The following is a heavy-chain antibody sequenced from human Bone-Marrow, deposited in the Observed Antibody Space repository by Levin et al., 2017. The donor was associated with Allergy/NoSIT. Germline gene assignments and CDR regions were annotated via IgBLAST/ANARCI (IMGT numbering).Heavy chain of an antibody. J-gene: IGHJ4*02. CDR3: ARADSSAYPDY. CDR1: GFTFSSYA. CDR2: ISYDGSTT. D-gene: IGHD3-22*01. Sequence: GESLKISCAASGFTFSSYAMHWFRQAPGKGLEWVAVISYDGSTTYYADSVKGRFTISRDNSKNTLYVQMNSLRPEDTAVNYCARADSSAYPDYWGQGTLVTVSS. V-gene: IGHV3-30-3*01.